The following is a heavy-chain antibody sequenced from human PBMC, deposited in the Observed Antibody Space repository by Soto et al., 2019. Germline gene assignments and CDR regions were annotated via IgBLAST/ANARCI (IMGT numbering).Heavy chain of an antibody. J-gene: IGHJ1*01. V-gene: IGHV3-30*19. Sequence: QVQLVESGGGVVQPGTSLRVSCVGSGFTFGSYVIHWFRQAPGKGLEWVALTSYDGSDKYYDDSVRGRFTISRDNSRNTVDLQMDSLRLEDTALYYCARWGTTGGLDVWGQGTLVSVS. CDR1: GFTFGSYV. CDR3: ARWGTTGGLDV. D-gene: IGHD3-16*01. CDR2: TSYDGSDK.